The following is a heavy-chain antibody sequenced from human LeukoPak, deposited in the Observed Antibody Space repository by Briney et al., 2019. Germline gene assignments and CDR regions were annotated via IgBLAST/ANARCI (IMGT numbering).Heavy chain of an antibody. V-gene: IGHV3-23*01. D-gene: IGHD4-23*01. CDR3: ARVRGYMTTVVTQWYFDY. Sequence: GGSLRLSCAASGFTFAGHAMNWVRQASGKGLEWVSGISNGGGSTYYADSVKGRFTISRDNSKDTLYLQMNSLRAEDTAVYYCARVRGYMTTVVTQWYFDYWGQGTLVTVSS. CDR1: GFTFAGHA. J-gene: IGHJ4*02. CDR2: ISNGGGST.